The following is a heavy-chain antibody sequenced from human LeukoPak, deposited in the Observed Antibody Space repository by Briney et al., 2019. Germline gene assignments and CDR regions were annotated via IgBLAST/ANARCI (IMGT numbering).Heavy chain of an antibody. CDR1: GFTFDDYG. J-gene: IGHJ6*03. CDR3: ARVFRPQHSNYYYYYYMDV. V-gene: IGHV3-20*04. CDR2: INWNGGST. D-gene: IGHD6-6*01. Sequence: PGGSLRLSCAASGFTFDDYGMSWVRQAPGKGLEWVSGINWNGGSTGYADSVKGRFTIPRDNAKNSLYLHMNSLRAEDTALYYCARVFRPQHSNYYYYYYMDVWGKGTTVTVSS.